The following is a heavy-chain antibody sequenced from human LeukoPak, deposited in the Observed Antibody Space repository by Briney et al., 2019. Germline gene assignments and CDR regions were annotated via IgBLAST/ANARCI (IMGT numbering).Heavy chain of an antibody. CDR1: GFTFSSYG. D-gene: IGHD2/OR15-2a*01. Sequence: QPGGSLRLSCAASGFTFSSYGMSWVRQAPGKGLEWVSIISSSGSDTYYADSVKGRFTIARDNPQNTLYLQMNILRADDTAIYYCARQGEGTTDYWGQGTLVTVSS. J-gene: IGHJ4*02. V-gene: IGHV3-23*01. CDR2: ISSSGSDT. CDR3: ARQGEGTTDY.